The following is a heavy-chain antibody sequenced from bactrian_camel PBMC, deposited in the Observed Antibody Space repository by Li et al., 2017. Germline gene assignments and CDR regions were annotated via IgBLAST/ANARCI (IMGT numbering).Heavy chain of an antibody. Sequence: HVQLVESGGGSVQAGGSLTLSCVTSGFSYSPNMAWFRQVPGKEREGVAASDGAGTVSYADFVKDRFTISKDNTKNTLTLQMNSLKPEDTAMYYCAAGCPIWTGLLSGDWGQGTQVTVS. J-gene: IGHJ4*01. CDR3: AAGCPIWTGLLSGD. CDR2: SDGAGTV. D-gene: IGHD2*01. CDR1: GFSYSPN. V-gene: IGHV3S53*01.